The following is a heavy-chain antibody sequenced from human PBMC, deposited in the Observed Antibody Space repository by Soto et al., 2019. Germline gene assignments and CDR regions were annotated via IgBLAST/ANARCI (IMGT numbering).Heavy chain of an antibody. Sequence: QVQLVQSGAEVKKPGSSVKVSCEASGGTFTSYIFTWVRQAPGQGLEWMGRSIPIRGTADYSLKFQDRVTMTADKSTNRADMELRSLRPDDTGIYYCAKNLIFVDHAYIDVWGNGTTVTVSS. J-gene: IGHJ6*03. CDR3: AKNLIFVDHAYIDV. V-gene: IGHV1-69*08. CDR2: SIPIRGTA. D-gene: IGHD3-3*01. CDR1: GGTFTSYI.